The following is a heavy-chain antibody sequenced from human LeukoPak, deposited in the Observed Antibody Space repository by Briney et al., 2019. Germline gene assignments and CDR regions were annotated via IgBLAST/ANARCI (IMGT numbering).Heavy chain of an antibody. CDR1: GYTFTGYY. J-gene: IGHJ6*03. D-gene: IGHD6-13*01. CDR2: INPNSGGT. CDR3: ARTSGIAALKIYYMDV. V-gene: IGHV1-2*02. Sequence: GASVKVYCKASGYTFTGYYMHWVRQAPGQGLEWMGWINPNSGGTNYAQKFRGRVTITTDESTSTAYMELSSLRSEDTAVYYCARTSGIAALKIYYMDVWGKGATVTVSS.